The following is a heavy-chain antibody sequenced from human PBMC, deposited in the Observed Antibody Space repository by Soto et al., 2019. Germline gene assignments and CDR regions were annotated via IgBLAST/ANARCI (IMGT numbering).Heavy chain of an antibody. CDR1: GFTFSPYG. Sequence: EVRLLESGGGLVQPGGSLRLSCAASGFTFSPYGMSWVRQAPGKGLEWVSFISGSGVTTSYADSVKGRFTISRDNSKNTLSLQMNSLRVEDTAVYYCANNWKSVRGVILQYYGMDVWGQGTPVTVSS. J-gene: IGHJ6*02. V-gene: IGHV3-23*01. CDR3: ANNWKSVRGVILQYYGMDV. CDR2: ISGSGVTT. D-gene: IGHD3-10*01.